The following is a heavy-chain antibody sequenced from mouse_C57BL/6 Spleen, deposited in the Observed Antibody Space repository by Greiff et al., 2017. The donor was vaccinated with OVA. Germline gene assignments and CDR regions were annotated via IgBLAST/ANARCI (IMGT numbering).Heavy chain of an antibody. CDR1: GYTFTEYT. J-gene: IGHJ1*03. CDR2: FYPGSGSI. V-gene: IGHV1-62-2*01. D-gene: IGHD1-1*01. CDR3: ARHERDYYGSSYNRYFDV. Sequence: QVQLKESGAELVKPGASVKLSCKASGYTFTEYTIHWVKQRSGQGLEWIGWFYPGSGSIKYNEKFKDKATLTADKSSSTVYMELSRLTSEDSAVYFCARHERDYYGSSYNRYFDVWGTGTTVTVSS.